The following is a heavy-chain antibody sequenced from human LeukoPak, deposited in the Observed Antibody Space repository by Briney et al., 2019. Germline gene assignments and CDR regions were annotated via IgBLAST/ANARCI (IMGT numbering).Heavy chain of an antibody. V-gene: IGHV3-30*02. D-gene: IGHD5-12*01. CDR3: AKDYADIGDDAFDI. CDR1: GFTFSSYG. CDR2: IRYDGSNK. Sequence: GGSLRLSCAASGFTFSSYGMHWVRQAPGKGLEWVAFIRYDGSNKYYADSVKGRFIISRDNSKNTLYLQMNSLRAEDTAVYYCAKDYADIGDDAFDIWGQGTMVTVSS. J-gene: IGHJ3*02.